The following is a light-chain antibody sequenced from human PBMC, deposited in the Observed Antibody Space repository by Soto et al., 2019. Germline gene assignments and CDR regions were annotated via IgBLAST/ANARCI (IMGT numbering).Light chain of an antibody. CDR2: GAS. J-gene: IGKJ3*01. CDR1: QGISKK. Sequence: IVMTQSPATLSVAPGGRVTFSCRASQGISKKVAWYQHKPGQAPRLLIYGASSRATGIPDRFSGSGSGTDFTLTVSRLEPEDFAVYFCQHYGTFGPGTKVDLK. V-gene: IGKV3-20*01. CDR3: QHYGT.